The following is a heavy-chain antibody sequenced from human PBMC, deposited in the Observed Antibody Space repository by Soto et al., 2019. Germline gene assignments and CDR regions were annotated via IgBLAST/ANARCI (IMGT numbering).Heavy chain of an antibody. CDR3: ARGDCSGGSCYPYYFDY. V-gene: IGHV3-30-3*01. J-gene: IGHJ4*02. Sequence: GGSLRLSCAASGFTFSSYAMHWVRQAPGKGLEWVAVISYDGSNKYYADSVKGRFTISRDNSKNTLYLQMNSLRAEDTAVYYCARGDCSGGSCYPYYFDYWGQGILVTVSS. CDR2: ISYDGSNK. D-gene: IGHD2-15*01. CDR1: GFTFSSYA.